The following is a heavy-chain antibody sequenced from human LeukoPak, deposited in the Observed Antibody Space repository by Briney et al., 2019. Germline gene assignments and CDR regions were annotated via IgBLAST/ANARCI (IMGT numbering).Heavy chain of an antibody. V-gene: IGHV3-7*01. D-gene: IGHD3-9*01. Sequence: GGSLRLSCAASGFTFSSYWMSCVRQAPGKGLEWGANIKQDGGEKYSVDSVKGRFTISRDNAKNSLYLQMNRLRAEDTAVYYCARDSPTSYDILTGYYLLRMNYGMDVWGQGTTVTVSS. CDR3: ARDSPTSYDILTGYYLLRMNYGMDV. CDR2: IKQDGGEK. J-gene: IGHJ6*02. CDR1: GFTFSSYW.